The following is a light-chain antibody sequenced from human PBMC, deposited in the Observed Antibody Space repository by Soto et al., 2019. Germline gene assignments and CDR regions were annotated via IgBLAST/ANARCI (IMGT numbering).Light chain of an antibody. J-gene: IGLJ1*01. V-gene: IGLV2-8*01. CDR1: SSDGGGYNY. CDR2: EVS. Sequence: QSVRNQRPSASGSPGQSVTISCTGTSSDGGGYNYVSWYQQHPGRAPKLLIYEVSKRPSGVPDRFSGSKSDNTASLTVSGLQAEDEAYYFCSSFAGRSLALFVFGTVTKVTV. CDR3: SSFAGRSLALFV.